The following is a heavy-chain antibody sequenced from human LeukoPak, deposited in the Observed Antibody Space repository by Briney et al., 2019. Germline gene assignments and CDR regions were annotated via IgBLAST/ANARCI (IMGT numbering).Heavy chain of an antibody. J-gene: IGHJ5*02. CDR1: GYTFTSYY. CDR3: ARGLYGSGSYSWFDP. D-gene: IGHD3-10*01. CDR2: INPSGGST. Sequence: ASVKVPCKASGYTFTSYYMHWVRQAPGQGLEWMGIINPSGGSTSYAQKFQGRVTMTRDTSTSTVYMELSSLRSEDTAVYYCARGLYGSGSYSWFDPWGQGTLVTVSS. V-gene: IGHV1-46*01.